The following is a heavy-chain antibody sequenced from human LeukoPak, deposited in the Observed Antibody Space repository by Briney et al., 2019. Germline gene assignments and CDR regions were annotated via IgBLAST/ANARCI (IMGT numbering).Heavy chain of an antibody. Sequence: SETLSLTCTVSGDSISSYYWSWFRQPPGKGLEWIGYIYDSGSTNYNPSLKSRVTMAVDTSKNQFSLKLSSVTAADTAVYYCARGYSSSWYYFDYWGQGTLVTVTS. V-gene: IGHV4-59*01. CDR2: IYDSGST. J-gene: IGHJ4*02. CDR3: ARGYSSSWYYFDY. CDR1: GDSISSYY. D-gene: IGHD6-13*01.